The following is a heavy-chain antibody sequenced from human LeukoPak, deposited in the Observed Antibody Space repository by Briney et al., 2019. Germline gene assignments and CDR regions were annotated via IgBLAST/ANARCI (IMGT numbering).Heavy chain of an antibody. V-gene: IGHV3-74*03. CDR3: ARAMPHDNWFDP. CDR2: INGDASNT. J-gene: IGHJ5*02. Sequence: GSLRLSCAASGLTFHSYWMHWVRQVAGKGLVWVARINGDASNTTYADSVKGRFTISRDNAKNTLYLQMNSLRVDDTAVYYCARAMPHDNWFDPWGQGSLVTVSS. CDR1: GLTFHSYW. D-gene: IGHD2-2*01.